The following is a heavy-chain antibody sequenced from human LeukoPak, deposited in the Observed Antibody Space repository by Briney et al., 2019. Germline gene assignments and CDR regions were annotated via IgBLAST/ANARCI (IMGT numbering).Heavy chain of an antibody. CDR2: LCCGGST. V-gene: IGHV4-39*02. CDR1: GGSISSSTYY. CDR3: ARARSSGEPHLDF. D-gene: IGHD3-10*01. Sequence: PSETLSLTCTVSGGSISSSTYYWGWIRQPPGKGLEWIGSLCCGGSTYYNPSLKRRVTISVDTSKNHFSLKLSSVTAADTAAYYCARARSSGEPHLDFWGQGTLVTVSS. J-gene: IGHJ4*02.